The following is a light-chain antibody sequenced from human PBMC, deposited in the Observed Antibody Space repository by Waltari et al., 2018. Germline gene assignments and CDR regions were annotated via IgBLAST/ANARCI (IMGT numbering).Light chain of an antibody. Sequence: QAVLTQPSALSASPGGTASLTCTLRSGIDVGTYRIYWYQQKPGGPPQFLLRYRSDSDYHQGSGVPSRFSWSKDASANAGILLIAGLQSEDEADYYCMIWHSNAVVFGGGTKLTVL. CDR1: SGIDVGTYR. CDR2: YRSDSDY. V-gene: IGLV5-45*03. J-gene: IGLJ2*01. CDR3: MIWHSNAVV.